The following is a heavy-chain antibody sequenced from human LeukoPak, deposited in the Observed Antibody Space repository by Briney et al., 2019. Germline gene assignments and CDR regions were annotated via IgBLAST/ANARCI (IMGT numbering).Heavy chain of an antibody. V-gene: IGHV3-23*01. Sequence: GGPLRLSCAASGFPFSSYAMSWVRQAPGKGLEWVSAISGSGSSTYYADSVKGRFTISRDNSRNTLYLQMNSLRAEDTAVYYCAKRAGYNSNYFDSWGQGTLVTVSS. CDR1: GFPFSSYA. J-gene: IGHJ4*02. D-gene: IGHD5-24*01. CDR3: AKRAGYNSNYFDS. CDR2: ISGSGSST.